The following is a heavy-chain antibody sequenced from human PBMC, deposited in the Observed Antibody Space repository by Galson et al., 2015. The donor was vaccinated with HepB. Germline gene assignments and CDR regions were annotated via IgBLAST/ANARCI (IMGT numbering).Heavy chain of an antibody. Sequence: SLRVACADSGFTFSSSAMSWVRQAPGKGLEWVSAISGRGGSTYYADSVKGRFTITRDNSKNTLYLQMHSLRAEDTAVYYCARGPVTWIQLWWGFDYWGQGTLVIVSS. CDR3: ARGPVTWIQLWWGFDY. CDR2: ISGRGGST. CDR1: GFTFSSSA. V-gene: IGHV3-23*01. D-gene: IGHD5-18*01. J-gene: IGHJ4*02.